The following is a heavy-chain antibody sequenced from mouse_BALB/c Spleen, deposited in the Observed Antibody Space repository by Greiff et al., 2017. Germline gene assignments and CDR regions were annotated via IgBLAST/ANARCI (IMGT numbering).Heavy chain of an antibody. CDR3: ARGWDGNYPYYFDD. Sequence: EVKLMESGGGLVQPGGSRKLSCAASGFTFSSFGMHWVRQAPEKGLEWVAYISSGSSTIYYADTVKGRFTISRDNPKNTLFLQMTSLRSEDTAMYYCARGWDGNYPYYFDDWGQGTTLTVSS. D-gene: IGHD2-1*01. CDR1: GFTFSSFG. V-gene: IGHV5-17*02. J-gene: IGHJ2*01. CDR2: ISSGSSTI.